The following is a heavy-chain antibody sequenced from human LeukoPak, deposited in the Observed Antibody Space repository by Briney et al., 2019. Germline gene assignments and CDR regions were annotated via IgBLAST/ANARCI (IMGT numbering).Heavy chain of an antibody. Sequence: SETLSLTCTVSGGSISSTRYYWGWIRQPPGKRLEWNASIYYDGTTYHNPSFRSRVAMSLDTSGRHFSLKVSSVTAADTAVYYCARHEWGLGYTGGWSLGSVDYWAQGTLVTVSS. CDR3: ARHEWGLGYTGGWSLGSVDY. CDR2: IYYDGTT. D-gene: IGHD6-19*01. J-gene: IGHJ4*02. V-gene: IGHV4-39*01. CDR1: GGSISSTRYY.